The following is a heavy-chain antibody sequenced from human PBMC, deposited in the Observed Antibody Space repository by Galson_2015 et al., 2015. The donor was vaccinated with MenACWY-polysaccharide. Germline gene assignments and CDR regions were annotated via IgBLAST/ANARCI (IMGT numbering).Heavy chain of an antibody. J-gene: IGHJ4*02. CDR2: IKEDGREK. CDR1: GLTFSNSW. V-gene: IGHV3-7*01. D-gene: IGHD2-2*01. CDR3: ARIIDHNSVSQYRSFGY. Sequence: SLRLGCAVSGLTFSNSWMTWVRQAPGKGLEWVANIKEDGREKYYVDSVKGRFTISTDNAKNSLYLQMNSLRAEDTAVYYCARIIDHNSVSQYRSFGYWGQGTLVTVSS.